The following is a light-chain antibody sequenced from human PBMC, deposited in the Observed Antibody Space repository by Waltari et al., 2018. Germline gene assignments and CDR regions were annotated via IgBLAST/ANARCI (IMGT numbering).Light chain of an antibody. J-gene: IGLJ3*02. CDR2: RSD. CDR3: ASWDDSLNGHWV. V-gene: IGLV1-44*01. CDR1: ASNIGGNL. Sequence: QSVLTQPPSASGTPGQRVTISCSGSASNIGGNLVNWYQQLPGKAPKLLIYRSDQRPSGVPDRFSGSETGTSASLAISGLQSDDEADYFCASWDDSLNGHWVFGGGTKVTVL.